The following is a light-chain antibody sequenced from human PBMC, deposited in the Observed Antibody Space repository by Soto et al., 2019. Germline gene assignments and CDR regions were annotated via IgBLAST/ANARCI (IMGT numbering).Light chain of an antibody. CDR2: GAS. CDR3: QLYSSSLGT. V-gene: IGKV3-20*01. J-gene: IGKJ1*01. CDR1: ESVRGSH. Sequence: EIVLTKSTTPLSLSPGERVTLSCRASESVRGSHLAWYQHKPGQAPRLLMFGASSRATGIPDRFSGSGSGTDFTLTINRLEPEDFAVYYCQLYSSSLGTFGQGAKV.